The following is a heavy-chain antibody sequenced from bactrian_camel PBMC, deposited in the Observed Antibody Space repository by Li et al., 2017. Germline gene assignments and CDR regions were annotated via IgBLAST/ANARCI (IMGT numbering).Heavy chain of an antibody. D-gene: IGHD5*01. V-gene: IGHV3S1*01. CDR2: INYAGDST. Sequence: HVQLVESGGGSVQAGGSLRLSCTAPGFTSNGCGVASWVRQAPGKGLEWVATINYAGDSTYYADSVKGRFIISRDDSTNTLILQLNSLKTEDTAKYYCTPGVYWGQGTQVTVS. CDR3: TPGVY. J-gene: IGHJ4*01. CDR1: GFTSNGCG.